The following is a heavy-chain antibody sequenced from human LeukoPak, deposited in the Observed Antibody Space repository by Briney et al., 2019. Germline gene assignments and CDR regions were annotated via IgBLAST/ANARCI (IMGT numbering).Heavy chain of an antibody. CDR3: ARGPRYSSGWFDY. J-gene: IGHJ4*02. CDR1: GFTFSSYS. CDR2: ISSSSSYI. Sequence: GGSLRLSCAASGFTFSSYSFNWVRQAPGRGLEWVSSISSSSSYIYYADSVKGRFTISRDNAKNSLYLQMNSLRAEDTAVYYCARGPRYSSGWFDYWGQGTLVTVSS. V-gene: IGHV3-21*01. D-gene: IGHD6-19*01.